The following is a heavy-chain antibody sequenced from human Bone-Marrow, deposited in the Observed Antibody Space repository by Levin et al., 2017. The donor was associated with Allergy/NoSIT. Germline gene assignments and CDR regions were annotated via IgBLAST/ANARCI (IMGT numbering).Heavy chain of an antibody. CDR1: GFTVSSHY. J-gene: IGHJ6*03. V-gene: IGHV3-53*01. CDR2: IYSGGST. Sequence: GESLKISCAASGFTVSSHYMSWVRQAPGKGLEWVSVIYSGGSTYYADSVKGRFTISRDNSKNTLYLQMNSLRAEDTAVYYWARGGLSSSPPAYYMDVWGKGTTVTVSS. D-gene: IGHD6-6*01. CDR3: ARGGLSSSPPAYYMDV.